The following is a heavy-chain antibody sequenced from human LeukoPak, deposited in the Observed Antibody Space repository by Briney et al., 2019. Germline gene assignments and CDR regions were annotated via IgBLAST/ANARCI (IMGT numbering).Heavy chain of an antibody. Sequence: GGSLRLSCAASGFTFSDYYMSWIRQAPGKGLEWVSYISSSGSTIYYADSVMGRFTISRDNAKNSLYLQMNSLRAEDTAVYYCASLYGSGSYYIKHYYYYGMDVWGQGTTVTVSS. D-gene: IGHD3-10*01. V-gene: IGHV3-11*01. CDR1: GFTFSDYY. J-gene: IGHJ6*02. CDR3: ASLYGSGSYYIKHYYYYGMDV. CDR2: ISSSGSTI.